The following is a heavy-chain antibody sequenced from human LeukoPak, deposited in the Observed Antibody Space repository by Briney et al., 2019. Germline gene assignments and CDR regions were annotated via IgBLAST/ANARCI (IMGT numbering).Heavy chain of an antibody. Sequence: SETLSLTCTVSGGSIGSTNYYWGWIRQPPGKGLEWIANIYYSGSTYYNPSLKSRVTVSVDTSKNQFSLRLNSVTAADTSIYYCARIPTNAVPSAHNGFDIWGQGTMLTVSS. CDR1: GGSIGSTNYY. CDR3: ARIPTNAVPSAHNGFDI. V-gene: IGHV4-39*01. CDR2: IYYSGST. D-gene: IGHD6-19*01. J-gene: IGHJ3*02.